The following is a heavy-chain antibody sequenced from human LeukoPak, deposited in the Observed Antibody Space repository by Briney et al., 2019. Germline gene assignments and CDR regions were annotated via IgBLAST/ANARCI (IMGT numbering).Heavy chain of an antibody. CDR3: ARDHPVGAFGWFDP. CDR1: GFTVSSNY. J-gene: IGHJ5*02. Sequence: PGGSLRLSCAASGFTVSSNYMSWVRQAPGKGLEWVSVIYSGGSTYYADSVKGRFTISRDNSKNTLYLQMNSLRAEDTAVYYCARDHPVGAFGWFDPWGQGTLVTVSS. V-gene: IGHV3-66*01. CDR2: IYSGGST. D-gene: IGHD1-26*01.